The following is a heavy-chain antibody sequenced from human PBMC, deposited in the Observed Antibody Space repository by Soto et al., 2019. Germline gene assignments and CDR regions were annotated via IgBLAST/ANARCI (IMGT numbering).Heavy chain of an antibody. J-gene: IGHJ4*02. CDR2: IYYSGST. V-gene: IGHV4-59*01. Sequence: NPSETLSLTCTVSGGSISSYYWSWIRQPPGKGLEWIGYIYYSGSTNYNPSLKSRVTISVDTSKNQFSLKLSSVTAADTAVYYCARAYYDSSGYSLPYFDYWGRGTLVTVSS. CDR1: GGSISSYY. D-gene: IGHD3-22*01. CDR3: ARAYYDSSGYSLPYFDY.